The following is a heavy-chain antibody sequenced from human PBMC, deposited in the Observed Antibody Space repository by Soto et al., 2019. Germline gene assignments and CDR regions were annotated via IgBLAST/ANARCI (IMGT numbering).Heavy chain of an antibody. J-gene: IGHJ4*02. CDR3: ATAVGRYGNFDY. Sequence: EVQLVESGGGLVQPGRSLRLSCAASGFTFDDYAMHWVRQAPGKGLEWVSGISWNSGSIGYADSVKGRFTISRDNAKNFVYLQMNSLRAEDTALYYCATAVGRYGNFDYWCQGTLVTVSS. CDR2: ISWNSGSI. CDR1: GFTFDDYA. V-gene: IGHV3-9*01. D-gene: IGHD3-16*01.